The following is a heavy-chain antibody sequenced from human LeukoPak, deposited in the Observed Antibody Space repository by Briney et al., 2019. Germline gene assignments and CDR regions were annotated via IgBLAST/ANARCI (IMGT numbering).Heavy chain of an antibody. CDR3: ARDRHYDSSGYWSY. J-gene: IGHJ4*02. CDR2: ISSSSSYT. V-gene: IGHV3-11*05. Sequence: GGSLRLSCAASGFTFSDYYMSWIRQAPGKGLEWVSYISSSSSYTNYADSVKGRFTISRDNAKNSLYLQMNSLRAEDTAVYYCARDRHYDSSGYWSYWGQGTLVTVSS. D-gene: IGHD3-22*01. CDR1: GFTFSDYY.